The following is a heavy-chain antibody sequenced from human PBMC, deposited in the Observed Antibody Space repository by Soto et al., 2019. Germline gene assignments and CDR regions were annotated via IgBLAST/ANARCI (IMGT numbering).Heavy chain of an antibody. Sequence: KPSETLSLTCTVSGGSISSGDYYWSWIRQPPGKGLEWIGYIYYSGSTYYNPSLKSRVTISVDTSKNQFSLKLSSVTAADTAVYYCALIAARPGTLDYWGQGTLVTVSS. J-gene: IGHJ4*02. V-gene: IGHV4-30-4*01. D-gene: IGHD6-6*01. CDR2: IYYSGST. CDR3: ALIAARPGTLDY. CDR1: GGSISSGDYY.